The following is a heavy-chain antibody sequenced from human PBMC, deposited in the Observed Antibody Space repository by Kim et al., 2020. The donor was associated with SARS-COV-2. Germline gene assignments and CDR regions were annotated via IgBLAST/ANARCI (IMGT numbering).Heavy chain of an antibody. V-gene: IGHV3-21*01. D-gene: IGHD5-12*01. Sequence: GGSLRLSCAASGFTFSSYSMNWVRQAPGKGLEWVSSISSSSSYIYYADSVKGRFTISRDNAKNSLYLQMNSLRAEDTAVYYCARDPGKIGKWLRQSGFDYWGQGTLVTVSS. CDR3: ARDPGKIGKWLRQSGFDY. CDR2: ISSSSSYI. J-gene: IGHJ4*02. CDR1: GFTFSSYS.